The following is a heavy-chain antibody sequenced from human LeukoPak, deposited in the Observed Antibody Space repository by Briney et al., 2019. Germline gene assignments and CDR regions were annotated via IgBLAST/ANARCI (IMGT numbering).Heavy chain of an antibody. CDR2: IIPILGIA. CDR1: GGTFSSYA. J-gene: IGHJ4*02. CDR3: ARGGRDGYNFLFDY. Sequence: SVKVSCKASGGTFSSYAISWVRQAPGQGLEWMGRIIPILGIANYAQKFQGRVTITADESTSTAYMELSSLRSEDTAVYYCARGGRDGYNFLFDYWGQGTLVTVSS. V-gene: IGHV1-69*04. D-gene: IGHD5-24*01.